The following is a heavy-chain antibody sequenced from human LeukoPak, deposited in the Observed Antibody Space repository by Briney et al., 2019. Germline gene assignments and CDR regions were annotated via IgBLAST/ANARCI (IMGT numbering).Heavy chain of an antibody. D-gene: IGHD3-16*01. CDR3: YGIRLGDGFDI. J-gene: IGHJ3*02. V-gene: IGHV3-53*01. CDR2: IYSGGFT. Sequence: GGSLRLSCAASGFTVSSNYMGWVRQAPGEGREWVSVIYSGGFTSYADSVKGRFTISRDSSKNTLYLQMNSLRAEDTAVYYCYGIRLGDGFDIWGQRTMVIVSS. CDR1: GFTVSSNY.